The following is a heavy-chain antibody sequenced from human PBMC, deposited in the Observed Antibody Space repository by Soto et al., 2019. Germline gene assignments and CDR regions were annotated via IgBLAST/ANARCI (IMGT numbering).Heavy chain of an antibody. V-gene: IGHV4-61*01. CDR2: IYYSGST. D-gene: IGHD3-3*01. CDR1: GGSVSSGSYY. J-gene: IGHJ5*02. CDR3: ASAHYDFWSGYFRSGGWFDP. Sequence: SETLSLTCTVSGGSVSSGSYYWSWIRQPPGKGLEWIGYIYYSGSTNYNPSLKSRVTISVDTSKNQFSLKLSSVAAADTAVYYCASAHYDFWSGYFRSGGWFDPWGQGTLVTVSS.